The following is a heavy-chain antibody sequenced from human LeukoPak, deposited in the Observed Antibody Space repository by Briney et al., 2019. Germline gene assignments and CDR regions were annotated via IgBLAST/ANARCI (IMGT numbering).Heavy chain of an antibody. CDR3: ARYSSSAEFDY. J-gene: IGHJ4*02. V-gene: IGHV4-31*03. CDR1: GGSISSGGYY. Sequence: TLSLTCTVSGGSISSGGYYWSWIRQHPGKGLEWIGYIYYSGSTYYNPSLKSRVTIPVDTSKNQFSLKLSSVTAADTAVYYCARYSSSAEFDYWGQGTLVTVSS. CDR2: IYYSGST. D-gene: IGHD6-6*01.